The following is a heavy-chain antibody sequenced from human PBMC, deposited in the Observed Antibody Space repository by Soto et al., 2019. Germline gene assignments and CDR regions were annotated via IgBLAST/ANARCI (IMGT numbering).Heavy chain of an antibody. CDR3: AMVDVYVTPSPQDV. CDR2: INAYNGNT. Sequence: QVQLVQSGAEVKNPGASVKVSCKASGYSFTRYGIGWARQAPGQGVEWMGWINAYNGNTNYAQNLXGXLPXTTDTSTTTAYMELRSLRSNDTAIYYCAMVDVYVTPSPQDVWGQGTTVTVSS. J-gene: IGHJ6*02. CDR1: GYSFTRYG. V-gene: IGHV1-18*01. D-gene: IGHD3-16*01.